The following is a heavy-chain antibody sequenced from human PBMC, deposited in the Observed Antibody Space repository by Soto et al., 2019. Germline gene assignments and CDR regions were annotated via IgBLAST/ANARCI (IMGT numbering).Heavy chain of an antibody. CDR2: INPANGNT. CDR1: GYTFTAYA. D-gene: IGHD3-16*02. J-gene: IGHJ4*02. CDR3: TRSAISPYGGLIGPFDY. Sequence: GSVKVSCKATGYTFTAYAMHWVRQAPGQRLEWMGWINPANGNTKYSQKFQGRLTITSDTSANTVYMELNSLTSEDTAMYYCTRSAISPYGGLIGPFDYWGQGNLVTVS. V-gene: IGHV1-3*01.